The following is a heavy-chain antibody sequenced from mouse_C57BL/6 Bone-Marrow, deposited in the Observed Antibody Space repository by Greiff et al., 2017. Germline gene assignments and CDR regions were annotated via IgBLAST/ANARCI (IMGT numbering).Heavy chain of an antibody. J-gene: IGHJ3*01. CDR1: GYTFTSYW. CDR2: IDPNSGGT. V-gene: IGHV1-72*01. CDR3: AREGYGNYLFAY. D-gene: IGHD2-10*02. Sequence: QVHVKQPGAELVKPGASVKLSCKASGYTFTSYWMHWVKQRPGRGLEWIGRIDPNSGGTKYNEKFKSKATLTVDKPSSTAYMQLSSLTSEDSAVYYCAREGYGNYLFAYWGQGTLVTVSA.